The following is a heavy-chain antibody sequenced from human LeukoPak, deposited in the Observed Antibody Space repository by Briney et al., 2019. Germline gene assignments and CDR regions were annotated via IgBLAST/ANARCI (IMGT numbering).Heavy chain of an antibody. CDR3: ARDRQQMDREGYFDL. CDR1: GFTFSTHN. D-gene: IGHD6-13*01. J-gene: IGHJ2*01. V-gene: IGHV3-48*02. Sequence: GGSLRLSCAASGFTFSTHNMNWVPQAPGKGLEWVSYIISTTRTIYYADSVKGRFTISRDNAKNSLYLQMNSLRDEDTAVYYCARDRQQMDREGYFDLWGRGTLVTVSS. CDR2: IISTTRTI.